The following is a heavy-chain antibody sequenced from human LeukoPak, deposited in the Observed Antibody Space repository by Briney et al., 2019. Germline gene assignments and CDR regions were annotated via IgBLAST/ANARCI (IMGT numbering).Heavy chain of an antibody. Sequence: PSETLSLTCTVSGGSISSSSYYWGWIRQPPGTGLEWIGSIYYSGSTYYNPSLKSRVTISVDTSKNQFSLKLSSVTAADTAVYYCARDWSVLEYYYDSSGYYAWGQGTLVTVSS. CDR2: IYYSGST. D-gene: IGHD3-22*01. CDR1: GGSISSSSYY. CDR3: ARDWSVLEYYYDSSGYYA. J-gene: IGHJ5*02. V-gene: IGHV4-39*07.